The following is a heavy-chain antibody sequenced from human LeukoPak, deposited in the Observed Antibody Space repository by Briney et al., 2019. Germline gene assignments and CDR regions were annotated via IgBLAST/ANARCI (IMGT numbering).Heavy chain of an antibody. CDR3: ARDSDLCTSCYLRDAFDI. Sequence: ETLSLTCTVSGGSISSYYWSWIRQPPGKGLEWVSSISSSSSYIYYADSVKGRFTISRDNAKNSLYPQMNSLRAEDTAVYYCARDSDLCTSCYLRDAFDIWGQGTMVTVSS. V-gene: IGHV3-21*01. J-gene: IGHJ3*02. D-gene: IGHD2-2*01. CDR2: ISSSSSYI. CDR1: GGSISSYY.